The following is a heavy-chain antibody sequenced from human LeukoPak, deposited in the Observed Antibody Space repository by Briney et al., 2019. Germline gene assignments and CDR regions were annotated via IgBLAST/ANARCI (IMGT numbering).Heavy chain of an antibody. V-gene: IGHV3-23*01. Sequence: GGSLRLSCAASGFTFSSYAMSWVRQAPGRGLEWVSAISGSGGSTYYADSVKGRFTISRDKSKNTLYLQMNSLRAEDTAVYYCAGGGLERGPRKFDYWGQGTLVTVSS. D-gene: IGHD1-1*01. CDR1: GFTFSSYA. CDR3: AGGGLERGPRKFDY. J-gene: IGHJ4*02. CDR2: ISGSGGST.